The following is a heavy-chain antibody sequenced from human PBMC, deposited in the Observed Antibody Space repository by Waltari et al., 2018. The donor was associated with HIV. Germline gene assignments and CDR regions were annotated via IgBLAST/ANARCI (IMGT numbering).Heavy chain of an antibody. D-gene: IGHD2-8*01. CDR1: GFIFRNYW. Sequence: EVQLVDSGGALVQPGGSLRLSCAASGFIFRNYWMSWVRQAPGKGPEWVANIKEDGSERYYVDSVKGRFTISRDNGKSSLYLQMDNLRVDDTAVYYCAIDPVTNGWHGRYCQDWGQCSLVTVFS. V-gene: IGHV3-7*01. CDR3: AIDPVTNGWHGRYCQD. CDR2: IKEDGSER. J-gene: IGHJ1*01.